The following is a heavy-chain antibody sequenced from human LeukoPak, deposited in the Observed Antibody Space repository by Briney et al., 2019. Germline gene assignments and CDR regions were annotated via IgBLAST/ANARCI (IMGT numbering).Heavy chain of an antibody. Sequence: ASVKVSCKTSGYIFTDYYIHWVRQARGQGLEWMAWINPNSGGTYFAQKFEARVTLTRDTSINTAYMEMRGLTSDDTAVYYCAKSQYSFGSGATRPLFDYWGQGTQVTVSS. V-gene: IGHV1-2*02. D-gene: IGHD3-10*01. CDR2: INPNSGGT. CDR3: AKSQYSFGSGATRPLFDY. CDR1: GYIFTDYY. J-gene: IGHJ4*02.